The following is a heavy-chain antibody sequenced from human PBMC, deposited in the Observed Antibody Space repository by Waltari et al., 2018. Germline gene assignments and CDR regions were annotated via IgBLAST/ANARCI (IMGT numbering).Heavy chain of an antibody. D-gene: IGHD3-10*01. Sequence: QVQLQESGPGLVKPSETLSLTCTVSGYSISSGYYWGWIRQPPGKGLEWIGSIYHSGSTYYNPSLKSRVTISVDTSKNQFSLKLSSVTAADTAVYYCAGGFSSGSYSDDAFDIWGQGTMVTVSS. V-gene: IGHV4-38-2*02. CDR1: GYSISSGYY. CDR3: AGGFSSGSYSDDAFDI. CDR2: IYHSGST. J-gene: IGHJ3*02.